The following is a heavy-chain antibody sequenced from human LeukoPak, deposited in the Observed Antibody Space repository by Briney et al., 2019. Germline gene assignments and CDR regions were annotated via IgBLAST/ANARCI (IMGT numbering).Heavy chain of an antibody. V-gene: IGHV4-4*07. Sequence: SETLSLTCTVSGASIKTFYWSWIRQPAGKGLEWIGRISPSGSTNYNPSLKSRVTMSVDSSKNQFSLNLRSVTAADTAVYYCARDHGGYYFDYWGQGTLVTVSS. CDR2: ISPSGST. J-gene: IGHJ4*02. CDR1: GASIKTFY. D-gene: IGHD3-16*01. CDR3: ARDHGGYYFDY.